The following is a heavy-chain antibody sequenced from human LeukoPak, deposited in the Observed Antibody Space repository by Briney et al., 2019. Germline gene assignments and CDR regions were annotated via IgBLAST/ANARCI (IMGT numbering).Heavy chain of an antibody. V-gene: IGHV3-30*04. Sequence: GGSLRLSCAASGFTFSSYAMHWVRQAPGKGLEWVAVISYDGSNKYYADSVKGRFTISRDNSKNTLYLQMNSLRAEDTAVYYCAKAGDYGDYFVFDYWGQGTLVTVSS. CDR2: ISYDGSNK. D-gene: IGHD4-17*01. CDR3: AKAGDYGDYFVFDY. CDR1: GFTFSSYA. J-gene: IGHJ4*02.